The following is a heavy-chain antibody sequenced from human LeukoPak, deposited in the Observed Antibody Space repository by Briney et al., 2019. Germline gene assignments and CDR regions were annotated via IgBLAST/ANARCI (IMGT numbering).Heavy chain of an antibody. CDR2: IGGRDGGT. V-gene: IGHV3-23*01. D-gene: IGHD3-9*01. Sequence: PGASPRLSCAASGFIFSNYAMSWVRQAPGRGLEWVSAIGGRDGGTYYADSVKGRFTVSRDDPKNTLYPQMNTLRVEDTGVYYCAKWGDYDILTGYYDSDYWGHGTLVTVSS. CDR3: AKWGDYDILTGYYDSDY. J-gene: IGHJ4*01. CDR1: GFIFSNYA.